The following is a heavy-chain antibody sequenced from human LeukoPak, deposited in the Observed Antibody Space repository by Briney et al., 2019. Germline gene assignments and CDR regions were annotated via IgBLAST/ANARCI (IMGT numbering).Heavy chain of an antibody. J-gene: IGHJ5*02. Sequence: GGSLRLSCAASGFTFSSYSMNWVRQAPGKGLEWVSSISSSSSYIYYADSVKGRSTISRDNAKNSLYLQMNSLRAEGTAVYYCARDSAGGAIVVVPAAMRGVDWFDPWGQGTLVTVSS. CDR2: ISSSSSYI. CDR1: GFTFSSYS. D-gene: IGHD2-2*01. V-gene: IGHV3-21*01. CDR3: ARDSAGGAIVVVPAAMRGVDWFDP.